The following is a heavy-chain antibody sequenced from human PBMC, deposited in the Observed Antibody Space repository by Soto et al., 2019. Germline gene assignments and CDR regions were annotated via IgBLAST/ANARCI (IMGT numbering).Heavy chain of an antibody. CDR2: ISGSGGST. J-gene: IGHJ5*02. D-gene: IGHD3-9*01. V-gene: IGHV3-23*01. CDR3: AKDGNPIPYLTGYYRLGWFDP. CDR1: GFTFSSYA. Sequence: LRLSCAASGFTFSSYAMSWVRQAPVKGLVWVSAISGSGGSTYYADSVKGRFTISRDNSKNTLYLQMNSLRAEDTAVYYCAKDGNPIPYLTGYYRLGWFDPWGQGTLVTVSS.